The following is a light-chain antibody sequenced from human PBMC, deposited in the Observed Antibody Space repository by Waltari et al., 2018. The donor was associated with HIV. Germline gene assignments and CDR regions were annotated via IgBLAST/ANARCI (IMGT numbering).Light chain of an antibody. CDR2: GAS. Sequence: DIQMTQSPLSLSASVGDRVTITCRASQDSSVDLGWYQQKPVKAPKRLIYGASNLESGVPSRFSGSRSGTEFTLTINGLQPEDVATYYWLQQYTYPRTFGQGTKLDIK. CDR3: LQQYTYPRT. CDR1: QDSSVD. J-gene: IGKJ2*01. V-gene: IGKV1-17*01.